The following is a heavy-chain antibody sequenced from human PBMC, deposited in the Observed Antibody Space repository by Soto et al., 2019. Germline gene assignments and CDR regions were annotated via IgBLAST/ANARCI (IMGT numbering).Heavy chain of an antibody. Sequence: GGSLRLSCVASGFTFDDYAMHWVRQAPGKGLEWVSSISWNSRSIGYADSVKDRFTISRDNAKNSLSLQMNSLRGEDTALYYCAKGPRINWNPRKYFDFWGQGTLVTVSS. D-gene: IGHD1-1*01. CDR1: GFTFDDYA. CDR2: ISWNSRSI. V-gene: IGHV3-9*01. J-gene: IGHJ4*02. CDR3: AKGPRINWNPRKYFDF.